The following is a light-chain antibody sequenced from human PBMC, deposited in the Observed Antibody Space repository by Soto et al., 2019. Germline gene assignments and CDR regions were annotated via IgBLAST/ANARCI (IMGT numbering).Light chain of an antibody. J-gene: IGLJ2*01. CDR1: SSDVGSYNL. CDR3: CSYARSVV. V-gene: IGLV2-23*01. CDR2: EGS. Sequence: QSALTQPASVSGSPGQSITISCTGTSSDVGSYNLVSWYQQHPGKAPKLMIYEGSKRPSGVSNRSSGSKSGNTASLTISGLQAEDEADYYCCSYARSVVFGGGTKLTVL.